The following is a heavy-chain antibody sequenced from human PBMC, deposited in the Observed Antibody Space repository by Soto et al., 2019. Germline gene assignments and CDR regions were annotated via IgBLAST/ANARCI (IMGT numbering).Heavy chain of an antibody. J-gene: IGHJ6*02. V-gene: IGHV3-13*01. D-gene: IGHD5-18*01. CDR2: IGTAGDT. CDR3: PRVENTALRLYAMDV. CDR1: GFTFSSYA. Sequence: GGSLRLSCAASGFTFSSYAMNWVRQATGKGLEWVSAIGTAGDTSYPGSVKGRFTISRENAKNSLYLQMNSLRAEDTAVYYCPRVENTALRLYAMDVLGQGTTVTSP.